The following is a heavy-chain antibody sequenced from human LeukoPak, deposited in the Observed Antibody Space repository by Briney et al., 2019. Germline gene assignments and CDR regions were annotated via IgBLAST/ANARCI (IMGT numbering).Heavy chain of an antibody. J-gene: IGHJ2*01. CDR3: AKGGLQTRNWYFAL. V-gene: IGHV3-30*18. CDR2: ISYAGCNK. D-gene: IGHD5-18*01. CDR1: GLTFSNAW. Sequence: GGSVRLFCAASGLTFSNAWMSGPREAPGKGLEWVAVISYAGCNKYYADSVKGRFTISRDNSKNTLYLQMNSLRAEDTAVYYCAKGGLQTRNWYFALWGRGTLVAVSS.